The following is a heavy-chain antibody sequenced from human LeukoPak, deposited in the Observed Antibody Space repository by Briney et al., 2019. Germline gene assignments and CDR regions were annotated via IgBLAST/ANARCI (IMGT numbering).Heavy chain of an antibody. Sequence: PGGSLRLSCAASGFTFSSYAMHWVRQAPGKGLEYVSAISSNGGSTYYANSVKGRFTISRDNSKNTLYLQMGSLRAEDMAVYYCARAGSGYDAFDIWGQGTMVTVSS. J-gene: IGHJ3*02. D-gene: IGHD6-19*01. CDR2: ISSNGGST. V-gene: IGHV3-64*01. CDR1: GFTFSSYA. CDR3: ARAGSGYDAFDI.